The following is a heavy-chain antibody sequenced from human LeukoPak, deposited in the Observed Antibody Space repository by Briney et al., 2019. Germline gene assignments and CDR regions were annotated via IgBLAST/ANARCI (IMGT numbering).Heavy chain of an antibody. V-gene: IGHV3-9*01. CDR1: GFTFDDYA. CDR3: ARAAAGRAYYPYGMDV. Sequence: GGSLRLSCAASGFTFDDYAMHWVRQAPGKGLEWVSGISWNSGSIGYADSVKGRFTISRDNSKNTLDLQMNSLRAEDTAVYYCARAAAGRAYYPYGMDVWGQGTTVTVSS. J-gene: IGHJ6*02. D-gene: IGHD6-13*01. CDR2: ISWNSGSI.